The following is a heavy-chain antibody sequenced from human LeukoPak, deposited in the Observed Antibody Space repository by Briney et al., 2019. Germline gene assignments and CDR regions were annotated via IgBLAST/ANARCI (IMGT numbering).Heavy chain of an antibody. V-gene: IGHV3-21*01. D-gene: IGHD1-7*01. Sequence: GGSLRLSCAATEFSVGSNYMNWVRQAPGKGLEWVSSISSSSSYIYYADSVKGRFTISRDNAKNSLYLQMNSLRAEDTAVYYCARAHNWKYGTFDYWGQGTLVTVSS. CDR1: EFSVGSNY. CDR2: ISSSSSYI. J-gene: IGHJ4*02. CDR3: ARAHNWKYGTFDY.